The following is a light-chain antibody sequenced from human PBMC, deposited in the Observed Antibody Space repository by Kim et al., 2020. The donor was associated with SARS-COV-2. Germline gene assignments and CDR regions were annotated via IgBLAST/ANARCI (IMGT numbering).Light chain of an antibody. J-gene: IGKJ2*01. CDR1: QSISSW. Sequence: SASVGDRVTITCRASQSISSWLAWYQQKPGNAPKVLIYDASSLESGVPSRFSGGGSGTEFTLTISSLQPDDFATYYCQQYKSYPYTFGQGTKLEIK. CDR3: QQYKSYPYT. V-gene: IGKV1-5*01. CDR2: DAS.